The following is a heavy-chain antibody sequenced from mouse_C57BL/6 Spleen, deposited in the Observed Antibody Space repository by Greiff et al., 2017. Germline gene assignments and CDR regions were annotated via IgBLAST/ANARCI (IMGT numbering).Heavy chain of an antibody. V-gene: IGHV5-4*01. CDR3: AKDEGTIVTYFGY. J-gene: IGHJ2*01. CDR2: ISYGGSCT. Sequence: EVMLVESGGGLVKPGGSLKLSCAVSGFTFTSYAMSWVRQTPEKRLEWVATISYGGSCTDYPDNIKGRFTISSDNAKNNLYMQMSQLKSDDTAMYDCAKDEGTIVTYFGYWGTGTTLTVSS. CDR1: GFTFTSYA. D-gene: IGHD2-5*01.